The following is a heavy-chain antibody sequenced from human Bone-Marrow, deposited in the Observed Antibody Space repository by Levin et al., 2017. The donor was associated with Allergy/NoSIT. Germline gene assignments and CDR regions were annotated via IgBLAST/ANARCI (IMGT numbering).Heavy chain of an antibody. D-gene: IGHD2/OR15-2a*01. CDR3: ITDRRWHLWRY. CDR1: GFDLMEVS. Sequence: PGESLKISCKVSGFDLMEVSIHWVRQAPGKGLEWMGGFDPEEGKTVFAQHYQDRLRLTEDRTTDTAYMELTTLTFDDTAMYYCITDRRWHLWRYWGPGTLVTVSS. V-gene: IGHV1-24*01. CDR2: FDPEEGKT. J-gene: IGHJ4*02.